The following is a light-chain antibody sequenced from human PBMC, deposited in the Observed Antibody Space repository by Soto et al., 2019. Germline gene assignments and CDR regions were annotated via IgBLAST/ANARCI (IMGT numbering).Light chain of an antibody. Sequence: DIPMTQSPSTLSVSVGDRVTITCRASQSISSWLAWYQQKPGKAPKLLIYKASSLESGVPSRFSGSGSGTEFTLTISSLQPDDFATYYCQQYNSYSLLTFGGGTKVEIK. V-gene: IGKV1-5*03. CDR3: QQYNSYSLLT. CDR2: KAS. J-gene: IGKJ4*01. CDR1: QSISSW.